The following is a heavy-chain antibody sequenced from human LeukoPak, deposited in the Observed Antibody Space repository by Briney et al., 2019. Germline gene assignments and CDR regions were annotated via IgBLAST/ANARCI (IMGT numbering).Heavy chain of an antibody. Sequence: SVKVSCKASGGTFSSYAISWVRQAPGQGLEWMGGIIPIFGTANYAQKFQGRVTITADKSTSTAYMELSSLRSEDTAVYYCAREPTGTTNPPDYWGQGTLVTVS. CDR1: GGTFSSYA. J-gene: IGHJ4*02. D-gene: IGHD1-7*01. CDR3: AREPTGTTNPPDY. V-gene: IGHV1-69*06. CDR2: IIPIFGTA.